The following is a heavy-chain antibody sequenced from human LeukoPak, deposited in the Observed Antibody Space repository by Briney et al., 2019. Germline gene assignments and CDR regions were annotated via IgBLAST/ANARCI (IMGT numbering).Heavy chain of an antibody. CDR3: ANLYGDYNYFDS. CDR2: ISGNGDIT. Sequence: GGSLRLSCAASGFTFSTYAMHWVRQAPGKGLEWVSDISGNGDITYYADSVKGRFTISRDNSKNTLYLQMNGLRAEDTAVYYCANLYGDYNYFDSWGQGTLVTVSS. V-gene: IGHV3-23*01. D-gene: IGHD4-17*01. CDR1: GFTFSTYA. J-gene: IGHJ4*02.